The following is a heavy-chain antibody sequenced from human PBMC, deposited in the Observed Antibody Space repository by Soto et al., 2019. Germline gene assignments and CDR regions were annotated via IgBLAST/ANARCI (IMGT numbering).Heavy chain of an antibody. V-gene: IGHV1-18*01. CDR3: ARCYCSVGSCYTCWHFDL. CDR2: IGNYYGNT. CDR1: GYTFNNYG. D-gene: IGHD2-15*01. Sequence: QVQLVQSGAEVKKPGDSVKVSCKASGYTFNNYGISWVRQAPGQGREWMGWIGNYYGNTEHAQNFKGRVTMTTDTSTNTADMELRSLRSDDTALYYCARCYCSVGSCYTCWHFDLWGRCTLVTVSS. J-gene: IGHJ2*01.